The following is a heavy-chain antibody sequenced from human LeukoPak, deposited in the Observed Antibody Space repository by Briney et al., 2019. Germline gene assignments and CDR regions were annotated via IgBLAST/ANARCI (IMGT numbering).Heavy chain of an antibody. V-gene: IGHV3-48*03. J-gene: IGHJ4*02. Sequence: GGSLRLSCAASGFTFSSYEMNWVRQAPGKGLEWVSYINADGTNKYDADSVKGRFTISRDNAKNSLYLQMNSLRVDDTAIYYCAREVKWELPDYWGRGTLVTVFS. D-gene: IGHD1-26*01. CDR1: GFTFSSYE. CDR3: AREVKWELPDY. CDR2: INADGTNK.